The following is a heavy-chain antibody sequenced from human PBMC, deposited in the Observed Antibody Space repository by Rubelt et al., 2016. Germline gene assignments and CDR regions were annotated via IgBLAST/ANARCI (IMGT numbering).Heavy chain of an antibody. CDR2: IWYDGSNK. Sequence: APGKGLEWVAVIWYDGSNKYYADSVKGRFTISRDNDKSSMYLEMNSLRADDTAVYYCSRAMDVWGKGITVTVAS. V-gene: IGHV3-33*03. J-gene: IGHJ6*03. CDR3: SRAMDV.